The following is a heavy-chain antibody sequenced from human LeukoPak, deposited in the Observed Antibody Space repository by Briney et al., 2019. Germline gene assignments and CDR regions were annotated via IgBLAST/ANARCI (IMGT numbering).Heavy chain of an antibody. CDR2: ISYSGSDI. J-gene: IGHJ2*01. CDR1: GFTFSSYS. V-gene: IGHV3-21*01. Sequence: GGSLRLSCAAAGFTFSSYSMNWVRQAPGKGLEWVSSISYSGSDIYYADSVKGRFTISRDNAKNSLYLQMNSLRAEDTAVYYCASAALAYWYFALWGRGTLVTFST. CDR3: ASAALAYWYFAL.